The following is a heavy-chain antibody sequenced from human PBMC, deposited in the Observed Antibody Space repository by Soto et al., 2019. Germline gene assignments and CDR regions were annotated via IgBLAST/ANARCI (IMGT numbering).Heavy chain of an antibody. Sequence: ASLYVSFKASGYTLADNYMHWVRGAPGQGREWMGWINPNGGTNYAQKFQGRVTMTRDTSSSTAYMELSGLRSDDTAVYHCARSLTRLATFLDYRGQGTLVTVSS. CDR2: INPNGGT. J-gene: IGHJ4*02. D-gene: IGHD5-12*01. CDR3: ARSLTRLATFLDY. CDR1: GYTLADNY. V-gene: IGHV1-2*02.